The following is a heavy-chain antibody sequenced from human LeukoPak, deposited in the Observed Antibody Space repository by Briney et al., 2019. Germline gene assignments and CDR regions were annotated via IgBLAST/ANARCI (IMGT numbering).Heavy chain of an antibody. CDR2: IYYSGST. Sequence: PSQTLFLTCTVSGGSISSGGYYWSWIRQHPGKGLEWIGYIYYSGSTYYNPSLKSRVTISVDTSKNQFSLKLSSVTAADTAVYYCARDRAMPTAPGYWFDPWGQGTLVTVSS. CDR1: GGSISSGGYY. V-gene: IGHV4-31*03. CDR3: ARDRAMPTAPGYWFDP. J-gene: IGHJ5*02. D-gene: IGHD2-2*01.